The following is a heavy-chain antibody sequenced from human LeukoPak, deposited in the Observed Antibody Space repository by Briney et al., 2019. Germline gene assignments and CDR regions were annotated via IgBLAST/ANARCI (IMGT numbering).Heavy chain of an antibody. CDR1: GLSFDDYG. D-gene: IGHD2-15*01. CDR2: IGTAGDT. J-gene: IGHJ4*02. CDR3: AREGGYCYGDSCRYFDY. V-gene: IGHV3-13*01. Sequence: GGSLRLSRAASGLSFDDYGMHWVRQAPGKGLEWVSAIGTAGDTYYPGSVKGRFTISRDSAKNSLYLQMNSLRAEDTAVYYCAREGGYCYGDSCRYFDYWGQGTLVTVSS.